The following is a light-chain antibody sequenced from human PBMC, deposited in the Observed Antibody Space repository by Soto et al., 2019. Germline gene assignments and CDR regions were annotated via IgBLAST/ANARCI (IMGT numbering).Light chain of an antibody. CDR3: AAWDDSLNGPSYV. J-gene: IGLJ1*01. Sequence: QSALTQPPSVSGSPGQSVTISCTGTSSDVGSYNRVSWYQQPPGTAPKLMIYEVSNRPSGVPDRFSGSKSGNTASLAISGLQSEDEADYYCAAWDDSLNGPSYVFGTGTKLTVL. CDR2: EVS. V-gene: IGLV2-18*01. CDR1: SSDVGSYNR.